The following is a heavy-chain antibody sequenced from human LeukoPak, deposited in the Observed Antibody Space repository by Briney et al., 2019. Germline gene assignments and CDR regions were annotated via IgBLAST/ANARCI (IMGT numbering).Heavy chain of an antibody. CDR2: ISYDGSNK. Sequence: PGGSLRLSCAASGFTFSSYGMHWVRQAPGKGLEWVAVISYDGSNKYYADPVKGRFAISRDNSKNTLYLQMNSLRAEDTAVYYCAKDRYERKRENLIDYWGQGTLVTVSS. D-gene: IGHD1-26*01. J-gene: IGHJ4*02. CDR1: GFTFSSYG. CDR3: AKDRYERKRENLIDY. V-gene: IGHV3-30*18.